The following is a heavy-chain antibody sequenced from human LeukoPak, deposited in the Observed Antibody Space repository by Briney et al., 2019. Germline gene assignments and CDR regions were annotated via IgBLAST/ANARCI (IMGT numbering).Heavy chain of an antibody. CDR3: AKMGLVIRDWGIDY. D-gene: IGHD3-22*01. V-gene: IGHV3-9*01. CDR1: GFTFDDYA. J-gene: IGHJ4*02. CDR2: ISWNSGSI. Sequence: QTGGSLRLSCAASGFTFDDYAMHWVRQAPGKGLEWVSGISWNSGSIGYADSVKGRFTISRDNSKNTLYLQMNSLRAEDTAVYYCAKMGLVIRDWGIDYWGQGTLVTVSS.